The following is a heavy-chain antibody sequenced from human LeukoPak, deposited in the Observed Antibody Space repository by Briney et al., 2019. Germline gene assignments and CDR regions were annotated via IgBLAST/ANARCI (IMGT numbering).Heavy chain of an antibody. CDR1: GFTFSSYA. CDR3: AKDSYGDYGWFDP. V-gene: IGHV3-23*01. Sequence: GGSLRLSCAASGFTFSSYAMSWVRQAPGKGPEWVSAISGSGGSTYYADSVKGRFTISRDNSKDTLYLQINSLRAEDTAVYYCAKDSYGDYGWFDPWGQGTLVTVSS. D-gene: IGHD4-17*01. J-gene: IGHJ5*02. CDR2: ISGSGGST.